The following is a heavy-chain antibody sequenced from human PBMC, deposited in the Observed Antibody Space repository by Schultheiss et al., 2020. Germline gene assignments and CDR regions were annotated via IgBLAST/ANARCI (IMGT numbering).Heavy chain of an antibody. CDR1: GFTFSNAW. V-gene: IGHV3-15*01. J-gene: IGHJ4*02. CDR3: AREHAIVVVIPGFDY. CDR2: IKSKTDGGTT. D-gene: IGHD3-22*01. Sequence: WGSLRLSCAASGFTFSNAWMSWVRQAPGKGLEWVGRIKSKTDGGTTDYAAPVKGRFTISRDNSKNTLYLQMNSLRAEDTAVYYCAREHAIVVVIPGFDYWGQGTLVTVSS.